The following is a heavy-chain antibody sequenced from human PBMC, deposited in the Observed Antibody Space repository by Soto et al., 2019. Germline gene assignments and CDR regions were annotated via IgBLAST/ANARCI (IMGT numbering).Heavy chain of an antibody. CDR2: ISANGVNT. V-gene: IGHV3-23*01. Sequence: AGCLRHSGAPAGIIFSNCVLSRVRQAPGKGLEQVSGISANGVNTYYAEFVEGRFTISRDNSKNALTLQGISLRVDDTAVNFCAKEHGGGTFMITSYFDYWGPGT. J-gene: IGHJ4*02. CDR3: AKEHGGGTFMITSYFDY. D-gene: IGHD3-16*01. CDR1: GIIFSNCV.